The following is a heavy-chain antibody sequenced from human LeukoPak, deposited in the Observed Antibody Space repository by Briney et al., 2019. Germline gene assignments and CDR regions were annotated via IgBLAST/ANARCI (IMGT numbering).Heavy chain of an antibody. CDR1: GFTFRTYS. J-gene: IGHJ4*02. Sequence: GGSLRLSCAASGFTFRTYSMNWVRQAPGKGLEWVANIKQDGSEKYYADSVKGRFTISRDNAKNSLYLQMNSLRAEDTAVYYCASWRIAAAGTWSDYWGQGTLVTVSS. V-gene: IGHV3-7*01. CDR3: ASWRIAAAGTWSDY. CDR2: IKQDGSEK. D-gene: IGHD6-13*01.